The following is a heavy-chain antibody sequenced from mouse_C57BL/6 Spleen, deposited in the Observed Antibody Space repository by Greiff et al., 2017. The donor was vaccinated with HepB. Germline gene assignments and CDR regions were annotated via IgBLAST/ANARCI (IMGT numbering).Heavy chain of an antibody. CDR2: IYPGGGYT. CDR1: GYTFTNYW. J-gene: IGHJ4*01. D-gene: IGHD2-5*01. CDR3: ARTEVSKIPYAMDY. Sequence: QVQLQQSGAELVRPGTSVKMSCKASGYTFTNYWIGWAKQRPGHGLEWIGDIYPGGGYTNYNEKFKGKATLTADKSSSTAYMQFSSLTSEDSAIYYCARTEVSKIPYAMDYWGQGTSVTVSS. V-gene: IGHV1-63*01.